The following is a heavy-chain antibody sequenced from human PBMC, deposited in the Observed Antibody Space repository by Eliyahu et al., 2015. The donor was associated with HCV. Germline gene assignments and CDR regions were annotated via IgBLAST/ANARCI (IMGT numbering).Heavy chain of an antibody. CDR3: AKDIGGFIPLYYFDY. J-gene: IGHJ4*02. Sequence: EVQLVESGGGLVXPGRSLRLSCAASGFTXDDYAMHWVRQAPGKGLEWVSGISWNSGSIGYADSVKGRFTISRDNAKNSLYLQMNSLRAEDTALYYCAKDIGGFIPLYYFDYWGQGTLVTVSS. CDR2: ISWNSGSI. CDR1: GFTXDDYA. D-gene: IGHD3-16*01. V-gene: IGHV3-9*01.